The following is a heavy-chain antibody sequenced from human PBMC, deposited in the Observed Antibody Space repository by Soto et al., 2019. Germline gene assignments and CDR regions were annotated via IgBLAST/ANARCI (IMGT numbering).Heavy chain of an antibody. J-gene: IGHJ6*03. D-gene: IGHD5-12*01. Sequence: QVQLVQSGTEVKKPGPSVQVSCTASGYTFTSYDINWVRQATGQGLEWMGWMNHKSGNRDYAQKFQGRVTMTWNTSISTSYMELNSLRSEDTAVYYCARGTFNGYNKIAYYYYLDVWGKGTTVTVSS. CDR1: GYTFTSYD. V-gene: IGHV1-8*01. CDR2: MNHKSGNR. CDR3: ARGTFNGYNKIAYYYYLDV.